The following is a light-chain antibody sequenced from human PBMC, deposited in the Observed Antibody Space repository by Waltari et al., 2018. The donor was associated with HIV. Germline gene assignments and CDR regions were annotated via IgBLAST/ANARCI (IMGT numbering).Light chain of an antibody. V-gene: IGLV1-51*01. CDR3: GTWATSLRAGV. CDR1: SSNIENAY. CDR2: ENK. Sequence: QSVLTQTPSGSAAPGQKGTISCYGSSSNIENAYVSWYQHLPGTAPKHLICENKNRPSGLPDRFSGSKSVPSATLGITGLQTGDEADYYCGTWATSLRAGVFGGGTKLTVL. J-gene: IGLJ2*01.